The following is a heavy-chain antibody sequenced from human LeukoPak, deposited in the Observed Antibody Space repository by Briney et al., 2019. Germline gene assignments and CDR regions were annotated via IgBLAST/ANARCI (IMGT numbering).Heavy chain of an antibody. CDR3: AKGGHDSYGTYFDY. CDR2: ISGSGGTT. D-gene: IGHD5-18*01. CDR1: GFTFSSYA. J-gene: IGHJ4*02. V-gene: IGHV3-23*01. Sequence: GGSLRLPCAASGFTFSSYAMSWVRQPPGKGLEWVSAISGSGGTTYYADSVKGRFTISRDNSKNTLYLQMNSLRAEDTAVYYCAKGGHDSYGTYFDYWGQGTLVTVSS.